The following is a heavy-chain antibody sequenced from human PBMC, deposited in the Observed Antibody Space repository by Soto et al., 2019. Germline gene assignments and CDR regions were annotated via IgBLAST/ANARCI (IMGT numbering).Heavy chain of an antibody. V-gene: IGHV4-39*01. CDR3: ARQAPTVVTPANFDY. CDR1: GGSISSSSYY. J-gene: IGHJ4*02. D-gene: IGHD4-17*01. CDR2: IYYSGST. Sequence: SETLSLTCTVSGGSISSSSYYWGWIRQPPGKGLEWIGSIYYSGSTYYNPSLKSRVTISVDTSKNQFSLKLSSVTAADTAVYYCARQAPTVVTPANFDYWGQGTRVTVSS.